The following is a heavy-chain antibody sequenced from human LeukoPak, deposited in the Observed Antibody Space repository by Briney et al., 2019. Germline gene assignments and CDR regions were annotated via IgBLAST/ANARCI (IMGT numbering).Heavy chain of an antibody. V-gene: IGHV4-59*01. Sequence: PSETLSLTCTVSGGSISSYYWSWIRQPPGKGLEWIGYIYYSGSTNYNPSLKSRVTISVDTSKNQFSLKLSSVTAADTAVYYCAREVYGSGSYYLGYWGQGTLVTVSS. J-gene: IGHJ4*02. CDR1: GGSISSYY. CDR2: IYYSGST. CDR3: AREVYGSGSYYLGY. D-gene: IGHD3-10*01.